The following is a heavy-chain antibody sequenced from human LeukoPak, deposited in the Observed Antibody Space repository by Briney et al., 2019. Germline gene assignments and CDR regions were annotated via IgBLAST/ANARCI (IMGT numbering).Heavy chain of an antibody. Sequence: ASVKVSCKASGYTFTSYYIHWVRQAPGQGLEWMAILNPSGGSTSYAQKFQGRVTMTRDTSTSIVYMELSSLRSEDTAVYYCARGSKYYDFWSGYLTPDYYGMDVWGQGTTVTVSS. CDR3: ARGSKYYDFWSGYLTPDYYGMDV. V-gene: IGHV1-46*01. J-gene: IGHJ6*02. CDR2: LNPSGGST. D-gene: IGHD3-3*01. CDR1: GYTFTSYY.